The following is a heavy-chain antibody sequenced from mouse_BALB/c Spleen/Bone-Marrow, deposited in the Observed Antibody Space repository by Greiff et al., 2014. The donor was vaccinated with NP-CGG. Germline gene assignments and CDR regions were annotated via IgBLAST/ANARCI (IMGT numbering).Heavy chain of an antibody. CDR1: GYTFTSYW. Sequence: LQQSGSELVRPGASVKLSCKASGYTFTSYWMHWVKQRHGQGLEWIGNIYPGSGSTNYDEKFESKGTLTVDTSSSTAYMHLSSLTSEDSAVYYCTREDYRYDWFAYWGQGTLVTVSA. D-gene: IGHD2-14*01. V-gene: IGHV1S22*01. CDR2: IYPGSGST. CDR3: TREDYRYDWFAY. J-gene: IGHJ3*01.